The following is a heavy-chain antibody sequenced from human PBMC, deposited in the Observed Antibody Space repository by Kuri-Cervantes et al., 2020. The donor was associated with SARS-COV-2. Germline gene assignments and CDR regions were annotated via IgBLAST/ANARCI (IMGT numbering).Heavy chain of an antibody. CDR3: ARVGEYSSSLDY. D-gene: IGHD6-13*01. CDR1: GYSISSGYY. V-gene: IGHV4-61*01. J-gene: IGHJ4*02. Sequence: GSLRLSCTVSGYSISSGYYWGWIRQPPGKGLEWSGYIYYSGSTNYNPSLKSRVTISVDTSKNQFSLKLSSVTAADTAVYYCARVGEYSSSLDYWGQGTLVTVSS. CDR2: IYYSGST.